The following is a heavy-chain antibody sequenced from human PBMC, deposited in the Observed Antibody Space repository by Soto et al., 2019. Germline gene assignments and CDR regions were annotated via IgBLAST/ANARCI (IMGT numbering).Heavy chain of an antibody. J-gene: IGHJ4*02. V-gene: IGHV3-15*02. CDR3: DTLLYGYGYFAL. CDR2: IKSNSDGGTT. CDR1: GLPFSKAW. Sequence: EAQLVQSGGALVKPGGSLRLSCAASGLPFSKAWMTWVRQTPGKGLEWVGRIKSNSDGGTTDYAAPVKGRFTFSRDDSRNTLYLQINSLTHEDRGLYYCDTLLYGYGYFALWGQGTLVTVSS. D-gene: IGHD5-18*01.